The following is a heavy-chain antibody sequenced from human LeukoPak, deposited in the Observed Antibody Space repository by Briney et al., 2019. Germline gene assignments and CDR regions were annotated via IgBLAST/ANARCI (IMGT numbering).Heavy chain of an antibody. CDR2: IYYSGST. CDR3: ARYYYDSSGYKRGIYYYGMDV. V-gene: IGHV4-59*01. CDR1: GGSISSYY. D-gene: IGHD3-22*01. J-gene: IGHJ6*02. Sequence: SETLSLTCTVSGGSISSYYWSWIRQPPGKGLEWIGYIYYSGSTNYNPSLKSRVTISVDTSKNQFSLKLSSVTAADTAVYYCARYYYDSSGYKRGIYYYGMDVWGQGTTVTVSS.